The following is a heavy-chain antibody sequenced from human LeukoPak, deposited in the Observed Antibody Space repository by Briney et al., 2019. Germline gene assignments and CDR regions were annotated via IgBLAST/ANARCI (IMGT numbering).Heavy chain of an antibody. J-gene: IGHJ4*02. CDR1: GFTFSNAW. V-gene: IGHV3-15*01. CDR2: IKSKTDGGTT. CDR3: TTDGSGYDWTLDY. D-gene: IGHD5-12*01. Sequence: GGSLRLSCAASGFTFSNAWMSWVRQAPGKGLEWVGRIKSKTDGGTTDYAAPVKGRFTISRDDSKNTLYLQMNSLKTEDTAVYYCTTDGSGYDWTLDYWGQGTLVTVSS.